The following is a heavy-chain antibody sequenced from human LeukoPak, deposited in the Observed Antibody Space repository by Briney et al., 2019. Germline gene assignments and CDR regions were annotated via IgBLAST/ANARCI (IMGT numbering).Heavy chain of an antibody. D-gene: IGHD3-10*01. V-gene: IGHV3-30*04. CDR1: GFTFSSYA. CDR3: AKGAGGSYGLYYFDY. CDR2: ISYDGSNK. Sequence: RGSLRLSCAASGFTFSSYAMHWVRQAPGKGLEWVAVISYDGSNKYYADSVKGRFTISRDNSKNTVYLQMNTLRAEDTAIYYCAKGAGGSYGLYYFDYWGQGALVTVSS. J-gene: IGHJ4*02.